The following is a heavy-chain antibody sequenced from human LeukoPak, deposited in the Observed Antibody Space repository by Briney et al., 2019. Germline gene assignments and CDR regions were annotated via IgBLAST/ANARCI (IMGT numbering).Heavy chain of an antibody. CDR1: GFTFSSYA. CDR3: ASLGTLVP. J-gene: IGHJ5*02. D-gene: IGHD3-9*01. CDR2: ISGSGDTT. V-gene: IGHV3-23*01. Sequence: GESLRLSCAASGFTFSSYAMTWVRQAPGKGLEWVSVISGSGDTTYYADSVKGRFTISRDNAKNTLYLQMNSLRDEDTAVYYCASLGTLVPWGQGTLVTVSS.